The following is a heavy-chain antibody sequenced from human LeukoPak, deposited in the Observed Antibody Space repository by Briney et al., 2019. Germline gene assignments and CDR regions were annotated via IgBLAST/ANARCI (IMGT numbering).Heavy chain of an antibody. CDR1: GGSFSGYY. CDR3: ARVTRWNPRRGEDYFDY. Sequence: SETLSLTCAVYGGSFSGYYWSWIRQPPGKGLEWIGEINHSGSTNYNPSLKSRVTISVDTSKNQISLKLSSVTAADTAVYYCARVTRWNPRRGEDYFDYWGQGTLVTVSS. CDR2: INHSGST. J-gene: IGHJ4*02. V-gene: IGHV4-34*01. D-gene: IGHD1-1*01.